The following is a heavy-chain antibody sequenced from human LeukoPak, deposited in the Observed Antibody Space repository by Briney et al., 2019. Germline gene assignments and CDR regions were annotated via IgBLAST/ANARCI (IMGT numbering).Heavy chain of an antibody. CDR3: ARDHYGILTGYYRKLDY. CDR1: GFTFSSYS. Sequence: GGSLRLSCAASGFTFSSYSMHWVRQAPGKGLEWVAVISYDGSNKYYADSVKGRFTISRDNSKNTLYLQMNSLRAEDTAVYYCARDHYGILTGYYRKLDYWGQGTLVTVSS. D-gene: IGHD3-9*01. V-gene: IGHV3-30*04. J-gene: IGHJ4*02. CDR2: ISYDGSNK.